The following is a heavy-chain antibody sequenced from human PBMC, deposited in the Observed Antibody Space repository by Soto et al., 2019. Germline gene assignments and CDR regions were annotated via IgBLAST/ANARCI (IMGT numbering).Heavy chain of an antibody. V-gene: IGHV1-18*01. CDR3: ARDRSYYYESSGYPFDY. J-gene: IGHJ4*02. CDR2: ISADNGDT. CDR1: GYTFDIYG. Sequence: QVQLVQSGGEVRKPGASVKVSCKASGYTFDIYGISWVRQVPGQGPEWMGWISADNGDTKYAQKFQDRVIMTTDTSTNTAYMELRSLRSDDTAVYFCARDRSYYYESSGYPFDYWGQGTLVSVSS. D-gene: IGHD3-22*01.